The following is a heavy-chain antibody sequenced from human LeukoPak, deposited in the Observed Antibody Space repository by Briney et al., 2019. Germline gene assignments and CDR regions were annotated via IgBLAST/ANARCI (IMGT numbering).Heavy chain of an antibody. CDR2: IKSDGSST. CDR3: ARDRYSSSWPGSSYYFDY. J-gene: IGHJ4*02. Sequence: PRRSLSPSCAASGFTFSIYWIHWVRQAARKGRGWVSRIKSDGSSTSYADSVKGGFTNSRDNAKHTLYLQMNSLSAEGTAVYYCARDRYSSSWPGSSYYFDYWRQGTMLSVCS. V-gene: IGHV3-74*01. CDR1: GFTFSIYW. D-gene: IGHD6-13*01.